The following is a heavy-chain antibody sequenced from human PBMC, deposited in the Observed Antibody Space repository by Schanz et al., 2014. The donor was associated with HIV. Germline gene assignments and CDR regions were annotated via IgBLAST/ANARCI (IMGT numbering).Heavy chain of an antibody. D-gene: IGHD6-19*01. V-gene: IGHV3-33*05. CDR3: ARGRGLAVADYGMDV. CDR2: MSYDGIRK. J-gene: IGHJ6*02. CDR1: GFTFDNYG. Sequence: QVQLVESGGGVVQPGRSLRLTCVASGFTFDNYGMHWVRQAPGKGLEWVAVMSYDGIRKNYADSVKGRFTISRDNAKNSLYLQMNSLRAEDTAVYYCARGRGLAVADYGMDVWGQGTTVTVSS.